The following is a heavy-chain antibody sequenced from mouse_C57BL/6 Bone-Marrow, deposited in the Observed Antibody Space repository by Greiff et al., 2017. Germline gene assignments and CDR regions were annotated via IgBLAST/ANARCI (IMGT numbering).Heavy chain of an antibody. V-gene: IGHV1-7*01. CDR1: GYTFTSYW. J-gene: IGHJ3*01. D-gene: IGHD2-5*01. CDR2: INPSSGYT. CDR3: ARRSDYSNPWFAY. Sequence: VQRVESGAELAKPGASVKLSCKASGYTFTSYWMHWVKQRPGQGLEWIGYINPSSGYTKYNQKFKDKATLTADKSSSTAYMQLSSLTYEDSAVYYCARRSDYSNPWFAYWGQGTLVTVSA.